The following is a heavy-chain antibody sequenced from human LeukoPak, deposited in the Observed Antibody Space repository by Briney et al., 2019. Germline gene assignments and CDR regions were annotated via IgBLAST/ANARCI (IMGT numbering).Heavy chain of an antibody. CDR2: IYYSGST. CDR3: ARDHYYYGSGSYLAY. Sequence: SETLSLTCTVSGGSIGSYYWSWIRQPPGKGLEWIGYIYYSGSTNYNPSLKSRVTISVDTSKNQFSLKLSSVTAADTAVYYCARDHYYYGSGSYLAYWGQGTLVTVSS. CDR1: GGSIGSYY. D-gene: IGHD3-10*01. J-gene: IGHJ4*02. V-gene: IGHV4-59*01.